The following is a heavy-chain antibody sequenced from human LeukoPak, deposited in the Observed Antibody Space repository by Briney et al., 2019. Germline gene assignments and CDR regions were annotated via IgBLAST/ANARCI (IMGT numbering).Heavy chain of an antibody. CDR2: INPSGGST. V-gene: IGHV1-46*01. CDR1: GYTLTSYY. D-gene: IGHD5-12*01. Sequence: ASVKVSCKASGYTLTSYYMHWVRQAPGQGLEWMGIINPSGGSTSYAQKFQGRVTMTRDTSTSTVYMELSSLRSEDTAVYYCAKTGHGYTEDDAFDIWGQGTMVTVSS. J-gene: IGHJ3*02. CDR3: AKTGHGYTEDDAFDI.